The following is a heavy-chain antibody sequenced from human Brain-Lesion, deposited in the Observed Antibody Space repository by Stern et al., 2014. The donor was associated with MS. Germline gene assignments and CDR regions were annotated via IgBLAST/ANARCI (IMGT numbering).Heavy chain of an antibody. CDR3: ARHQLGYGYAYLRY. CDR2: VYYSGNT. V-gene: IGHV4-39*01. J-gene: IGHJ4*02. Sequence: QVQLVQSGPGLVKPSDTLSLTCSVSGDSLSSSTFYWGWIRQPPGKGPEWIGSVYYSGNTYYHPSLKSRVTISVDTSKNQFSLGLPSGTAADTAVYYCARHQLGYGYAYLRYWGQGTLVTVSS. D-gene: IGHD5-18*01. CDR1: GDSLSSSTFY.